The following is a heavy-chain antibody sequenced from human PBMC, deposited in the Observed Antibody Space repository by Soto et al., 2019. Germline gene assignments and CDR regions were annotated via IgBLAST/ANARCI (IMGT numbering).Heavy chain of an antibody. CDR3: ANLNENYAVLTGLYSHS. CDR1: GFTFSSYA. CDR2: ISGSGGST. V-gene: IGHV3-23*01. J-gene: IGHJ4*02. Sequence: GGSLRLSCAASGFTFSSYAMSWVRQAPGKGLEWVSAISGSGGSTYYADSVKGRFTISRDNSKNTLYLQMNSLRAEDTAVYYCANLNENYAVLTGLYSHSWRQGTLVTV. D-gene: IGHD3-9*01.